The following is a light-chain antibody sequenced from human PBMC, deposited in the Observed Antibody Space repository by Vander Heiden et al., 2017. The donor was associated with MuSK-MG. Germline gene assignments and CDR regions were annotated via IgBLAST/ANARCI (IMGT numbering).Light chain of an antibody. CDR3: QQRNSYPIT. V-gene: IGKV1-9*01. CDR1: QGISRS. Sequence: DIQLTQSPSVLSASVGDRVTITCRASQGISRSLAGYQQKPGKAPQRLIYDASTLQSGVPSRCSGSGSGTEFTLTISSLQPEDFATYYCQQRNSYPITFGQGTRLEIK. J-gene: IGKJ5*01. CDR2: DAS.